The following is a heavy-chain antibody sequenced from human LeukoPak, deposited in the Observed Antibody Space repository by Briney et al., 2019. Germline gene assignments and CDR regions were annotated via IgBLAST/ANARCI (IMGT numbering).Heavy chain of an antibody. D-gene: IGHD3-22*01. V-gene: IGHV4-30-4*01. CDR1: GGSISSGDYD. J-gene: IGHJ6*02. Sequence: SETLSLTCTVSGGSISSGDYDWSWIRQPPGKGLEWIGYIYYSGSTYYNPSLKSRVTISVDTSKNQFSLKLSSVTAADTAVYYCARAPYYYDSSGYYGRGPYYYGMDVWGQGTTVTVSS. CDR3: ARAPYYYDSSGYYGRGPYYYGMDV. CDR2: IYYSGST.